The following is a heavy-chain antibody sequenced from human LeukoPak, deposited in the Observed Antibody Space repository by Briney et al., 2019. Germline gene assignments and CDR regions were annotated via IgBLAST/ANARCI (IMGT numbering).Heavy chain of an antibody. CDR3: ASSFNWGMYYFDY. Sequence: ASVKVSCKASGGTFSSYAISWVRQAPVQGLEWMGGIIPIFGTANYAQKFQGRVTITADESTSTAYMELSSLRSEDTAVYYCASSFNWGMYYFDYWGQGTLVTVSS. V-gene: IGHV1-69*01. J-gene: IGHJ4*02. D-gene: IGHD7-27*01. CDR2: IIPIFGTA. CDR1: GGTFSSYA.